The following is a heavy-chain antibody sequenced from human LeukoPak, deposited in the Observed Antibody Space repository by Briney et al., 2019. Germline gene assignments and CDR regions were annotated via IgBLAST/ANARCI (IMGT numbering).Heavy chain of an antibody. V-gene: IGHV4-4*07. J-gene: IGHJ4*02. Sequence: SETLSLTCTVSGGSISSYHWSWIRQPAGKGLEWIGRIYTSGSTNYNPSLKSRVTMSVDTSKNQFSLKLSSVTAADTAVYYCATQYYDILTGFHAFDYWGQGTLVTVSS. CDR3: ATQYYDILTGFHAFDY. CDR2: IYTSGST. CDR1: GGSISSYH. D-gene: IGHD3-9*01.